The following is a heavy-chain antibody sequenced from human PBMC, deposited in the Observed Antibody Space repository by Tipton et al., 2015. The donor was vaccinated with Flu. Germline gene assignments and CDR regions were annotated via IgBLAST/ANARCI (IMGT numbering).Heavy chain of an antibody. CDR3: ARVKYQLLYLGGFDI. D-gene: IGHD2-2*02. CDR1: GGSISSGDYY. Sequence: LSLTCTVSGGSISSGDYYWSWIRQPPGKGLEWIGYIYYSGSTYYNPSLKSRVTISVDTSKNQFSLKLSSVTAADTAVYYCARVKYQLLYLGGFDIWGQGTMVTVSS. CDR2: IYYSGST. J-gene: IGHJ3*02. V-gene: IGHV4-30-4*01.